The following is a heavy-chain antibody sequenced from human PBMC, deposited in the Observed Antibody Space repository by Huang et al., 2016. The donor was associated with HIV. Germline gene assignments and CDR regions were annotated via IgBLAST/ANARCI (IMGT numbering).Heavy chain of an antibody. Sequence: QVQLVQSGAEVKKPGASTKVACKASGYTFPNYYIHWVRQAPGHGLEWSGIIKPNTGATNYAQKFRGRVTMTRDTSTNTVYMELRSLRSQDTAMYYCVREKGITVMVETNYFDYWGPGSQVTVSS. CDR1: GYTFPNYY. J-gene: IGHJ4*02. V-gene: IGHV1-46*01. CDR3: VREKGITVMVETNYFDY. CDR2: IKPNTGAT. D-gene: IGHD3-22*01.